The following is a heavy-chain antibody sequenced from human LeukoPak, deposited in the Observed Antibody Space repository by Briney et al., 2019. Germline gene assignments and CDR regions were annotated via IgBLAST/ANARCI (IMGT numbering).Heavy chain of an antibody. Sequence: ASVKVSCKVSGYTLTELSMHWVRQAPGKGLEWMGGFDPEDGETIYAQKFQGRVTMTEDTSTDTAYMELSSLRSEDTAVYYCALSNAGSSGQYDWFDPWGQGTLVTVSS. CDR3: ALSNAGSSGQYDWFDP. J-gene: IGHJ5*02. CDR2: FDPEDGET. V-gene: IGHV1-24*01. D-gene: IGHD3-22*01. CDR1: GYTLTELS.